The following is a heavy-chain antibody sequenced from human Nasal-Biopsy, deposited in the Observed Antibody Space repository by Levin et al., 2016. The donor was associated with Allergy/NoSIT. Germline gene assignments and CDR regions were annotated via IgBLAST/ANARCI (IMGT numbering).Heavy chain of an antibody. CDR1: GFTFSDHY. J-gene: IGHJ4*02. D-gene: IGHD2-21*01. CDR2: TRSKVMGYST. V-gene: IGHV3-72*01. CDR3: YSPQGGWRDVF. Sequence: GGSLRLSCAASGFTFSDHYIDWVRQAPGKGLEWVGRTRSKVMGYSTEYAASVKGRFTISRDDSKSSVYLQMNSLKTEDTAVYYCYSPQGGWRDVFWGQGTLVDRLL.